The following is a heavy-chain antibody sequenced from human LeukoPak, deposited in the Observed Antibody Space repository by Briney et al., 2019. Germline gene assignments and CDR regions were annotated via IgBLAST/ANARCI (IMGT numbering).Heavy chain of an antibody. CDR1: GGSISSYY. CDR2: IYVSAGT. J-gene: IGHJ4*02. CDR3: ARGWAYFDY. D-gene: IGHD3-16*01. V-gene: IGHV4-59*01. Sequence: PSETLSLTCTASGGSISSYYWSWIRQPPGKGLEWIGSIYVSAGTNYNPSLKSRVTISVDTSKNQFSLKLNSVTAADTAVYYCARGWAYFDYWGQGTLVTVSA.